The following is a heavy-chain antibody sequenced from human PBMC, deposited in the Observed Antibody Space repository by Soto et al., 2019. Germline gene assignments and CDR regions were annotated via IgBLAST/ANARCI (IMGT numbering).Heavy chain of an antibody. CDR2: IYPGDSDT. J-gene: IGHJ5*02. CDR3: ARMEILTDYFPTWSDP. V-gene: IGHV5-51*01. D-gene: IGHD3-9*01. CDR1: GYTFANYW. Sequence: GESLKISWMGSGYTFANYWVGWVRQMHGRGLEWMGVIYPGDSDTRYSPSFQGQVTISADKSISTAYLQWTSLKASDTAMYYCARMEILTDYFPTWSDPWGKGPRGTAS.